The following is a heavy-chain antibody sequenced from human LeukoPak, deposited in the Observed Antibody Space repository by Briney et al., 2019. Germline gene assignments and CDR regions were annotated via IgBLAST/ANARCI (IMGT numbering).Heavy chain of an antibody. CDR1: GFTFSSYN. CDR3: ARDLWSPVDF. V-gene: IGHV3-21*01. D-gene: IGHD2-21*01. J-gene: IGHJ4*02. CDR2: ISSSSIYI. Sequence: PEGSLRLSCAASGFTFSSYNMNWVRQAPGKGLEWVSCISSSSIYIYYADSVKGRFTISRDNAKNSLYLQMNSLRAEDTAVYYCARDLWSPVDFWGQGTLVTVSS.